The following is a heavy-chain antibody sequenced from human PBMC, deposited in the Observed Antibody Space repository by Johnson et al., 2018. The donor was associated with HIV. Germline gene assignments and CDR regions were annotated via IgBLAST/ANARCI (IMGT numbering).Heavy chain of an antibody. J-gene: IGHJ3*02. CDR3: SKDQFHKGGGSLVDGFDI. D-gene: IGHD2-15*01. V-gene: IGHV3-30*18. Sequence: QLVESGGGVVQPGGSLRLSCAGSGFTFSSYGMHWVRQAPGKGLEWVAVISYDGSDKYYADSVKGRFTISRDNSKNTMYLQMNSLRAEDTAVYYCSKDQFHKGGGSLVDGFDIWGQGTMVTVSS. CDR2: ISYDGSDK. CDR1: GFTFSSYG.